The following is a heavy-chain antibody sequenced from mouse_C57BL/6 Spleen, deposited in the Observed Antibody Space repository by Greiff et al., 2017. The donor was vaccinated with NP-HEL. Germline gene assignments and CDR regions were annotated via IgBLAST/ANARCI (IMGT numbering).Heavy chain of an antibody. D-gene: IGHD1-1*01. J-gene: IGHJ4*01. CDR2: IDPATGNA. CDR3: AIYYYGSSYAMDY. Sequence: VQLQQSVAELVRPGASVKLSCPASGFNIQNTYMHWVQQTPDQGLEWIGRIDPATGNAKYAPKFQGKATITADTSSNTAYLQLSSLTSEDTAIYYCAIYYYGSSYAMDYWGQGTSVTVSS. V-gene: IGHV14-3*01. CDR1: GFNIQNTY.